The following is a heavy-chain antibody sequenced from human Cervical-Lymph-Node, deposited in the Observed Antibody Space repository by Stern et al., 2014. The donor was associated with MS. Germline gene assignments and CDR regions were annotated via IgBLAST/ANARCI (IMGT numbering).Heavy chain of an antibody. D-gene: IGHD3-22*01. J-gene: IGHJ5*02. Sequence: QLQLQESGPGLVKPSETLSLTCTVSGGSISSSSYYWGWIRQPPGKGLEWIGSIYYSGSTYYNPSLKSRVTISVDTSKNQLSLKLSFVTAADTAVYYCARWAYSSGWYNWFDPWGQGTLVTVSS. CDR1: GGSISSSSYY. CDR2: IYYSGST. CDR3: ARWAYSSGWYNWFDP. V-gene: IGHV4-39*01.